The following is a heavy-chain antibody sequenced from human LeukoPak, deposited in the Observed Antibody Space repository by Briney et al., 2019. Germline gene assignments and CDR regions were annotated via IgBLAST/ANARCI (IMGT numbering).Heavy chain of an antibody. CDR1: EFTFSSYE. CDR2: ISGGVETT. CDR3: ARVGRIQFFDY. Sequence: PVGCLRLSCSASEFTFSSYEMNWVRQAPGKGLEWLSDISGGVETTLYAESVKGRFTTSRDKAKHSPYLQLTRLISAHTAGYYFARVGRIQFFDYWGQGTLVTVSS. V-gene: IGHV3-48*03. J-gene: IGHJ4*02. D-gene: IGHD5-18*01.